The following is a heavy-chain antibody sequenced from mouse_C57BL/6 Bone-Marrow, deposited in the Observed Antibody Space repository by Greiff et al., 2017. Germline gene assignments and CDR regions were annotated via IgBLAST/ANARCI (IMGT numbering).Heavy chain of an antibody. CDR3: ARGGYGYPAWFAY. V-gene: IGHV5-4*03. D-gene: IGHD2-2*01. Sequence: EVKLEESGGGLVKPGGSLKLSCAASGFTFSSYAMSWVRQTPEKRLEWVATISDGGSYTYYPDNVKGRFPISRDNAKNNLYLQMSHLKSEDTAMYYWARGGYGYPAWFAYWGQGTLVTVSA. CDR2: ISDGGSYT. CDR1: GFTFSSYA. J-gene: IGHJ3*01.